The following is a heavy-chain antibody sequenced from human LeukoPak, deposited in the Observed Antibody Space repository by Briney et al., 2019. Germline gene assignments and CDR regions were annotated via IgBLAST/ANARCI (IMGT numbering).Heavy chain of an antibody. V-gene: IGHV4-34*01. J-gene: IGHJ5*02. Sequence: SETLSLTCAVYGGSFSGYYRSWIRQPPGKGLEWSGEINHSGSTNYNPSLKSRVTISVDTSKNQFSLKLSSVTAADTAVYYCARGQILRYFDWLNWFDPWGQGTLVTVSS. CDR2: INHSGST. D-gene: IGHD3-9*01. CDR1: GGSFSGYY. CDR3: ARGQILRYFDWLNWFDP.